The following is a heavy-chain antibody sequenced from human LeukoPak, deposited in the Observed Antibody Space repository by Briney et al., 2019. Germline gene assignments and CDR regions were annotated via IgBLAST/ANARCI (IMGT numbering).Heavy chain of an antibody. CDR1: GFTFSDYY. CDR3: ARDRYYDSSGSLPIYYYYYGMDV. CDR2: ISSSGSTI. Sequence: GGSLRLSCAASGFTFSDYYMSWIRQAPGKGLEWVSYISSSGSTIYYADSVKGRFTISRDNSKNTLYLQMNSLRAEDTAVYYCARDRYYDSSGSLPIYYYYYGMDVWGQGTTVTVSS. J-gene: IGHJ6*02. D-gene: IGHD3-22*01. V-gene: IGHV3-11*04.